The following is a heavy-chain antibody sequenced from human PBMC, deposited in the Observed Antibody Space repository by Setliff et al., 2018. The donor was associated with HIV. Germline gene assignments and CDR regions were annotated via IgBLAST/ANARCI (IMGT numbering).Heavy chain of an antibody. Sequence: ASVKVSCKPSGYIFTTHYIHWVRQAPGQGIEWMGMSNPSSRTTIYAQKFRGRMTLTKDKSTTTVYMELSSLRSDDTAVYYCARGGRVDESRGYYYPLMYWGQGTLVTV. CDR2: SNPSSRTT. D-gene: IGHD3-22*01. J-gene: IGHJ4*02. CDR1: GYIFTTHY. V-gene: IGHV1-46*01. CDR3: ARGGRVDESRGYYYPLMY.